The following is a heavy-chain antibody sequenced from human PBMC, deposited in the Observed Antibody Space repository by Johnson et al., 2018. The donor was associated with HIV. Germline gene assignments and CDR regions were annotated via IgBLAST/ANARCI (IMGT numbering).Heavy chain of an antibody. V-gene: IGHV3-20*04. D-gene: IGHD1-26*01. CDR2: LNWNGGRT. CDR1: GFTFDDYG. Sequence: VQLVESGGGVVRPGGSLRLSCAASGFTFDDYGMSWVRQAPGKGLEWVSGLNWNGGRTDYAASVKGRFTISRDNAKKSLYLQMNRLRAEDTAVYYCARDGGIPTGDAFDIWGQGTMVTVSS. CDR3: ARDGGIPTGDAFDI. J-gene: IGHJ3*02.